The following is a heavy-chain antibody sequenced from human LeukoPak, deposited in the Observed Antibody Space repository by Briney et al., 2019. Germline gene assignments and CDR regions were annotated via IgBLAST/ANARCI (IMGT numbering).Heavy chain of an antibody. CDR2: IYYSGST. D-gene: IGHD2-2*01. Sequence: SETLSLTCTVSGGSISSYYWSWIRQPPGRGLEWIGYIYYSGSTNYNPSLKSRVTISVDTSKNQFSLKLSSVTAADTAVYYCARDTLPAARRDGMDVWGQGTTVTVSS. J-gene: IGHJ6*02. V-gene: IGHV4-59*12. CDR1: GGSISSYY. CDR3: ARDTLPAARRDGMDV.